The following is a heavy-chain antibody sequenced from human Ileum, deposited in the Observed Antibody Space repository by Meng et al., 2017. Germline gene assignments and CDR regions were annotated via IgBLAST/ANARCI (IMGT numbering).Heavy chain of an antibody. CDR3: ARPSYGDYGVS. D-gene: IGHD4-17*01. J-gene: IGHJ5*02. CDR1: GFTFSDSA. CDR2: IRSKANSYTT. V-gene: IGHV3-73*01. Sequence: EVQLVESGGGLVQPGVSLKLSCAASGFTFSDSAMYWVRQTSGKGLEWVDRIRSKANSYTTGYIASVKGRFTISRDNSKNTAYLQMNSLKIEDTAVYYCARPSYGDYGVSWGQGTLVTVSS.